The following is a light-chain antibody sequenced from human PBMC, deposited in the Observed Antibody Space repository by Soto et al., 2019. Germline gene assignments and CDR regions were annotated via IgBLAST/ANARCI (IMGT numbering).Light chain of an antibody. Sequence: EIVLTRSPDTQSLSPGESATLSCRASQSVRSSYLAWYPQTPGQTPRLLIYAASRRATGIPDLFSGSGAGTDFSRTISRLEAEDVAVYYCQQYGSSPRTFGQGTQVDIK. CDR1: QSVRSSY. J-gene: IGKJ1*01. V-gene: IGKV3-20*01. CDR3: QQYGSSPRT. CDR2: AAS.